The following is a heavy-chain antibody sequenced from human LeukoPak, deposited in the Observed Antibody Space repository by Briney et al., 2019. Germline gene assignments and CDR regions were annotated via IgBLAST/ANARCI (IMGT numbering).Heavy chain of an antibody. D-gene: IGHD6-13*01. J-gene: IGHJ6*02. Sequence: ASVKVSCKASGYIFTNYAINWMRQAPGQGLEWMGWITTSTGNPTYAQGFTGRFVFSSDTSVSTAYLQISSLKAEDTAIYYCARGTYSSSWYWYGLDVWGQGTTVTVSS. CDR3: ARGTYSSSWYWYGLDV. V-gene: IGHV7-4-1*02. CDR2: ITTSTGNP. CDR1: GYIFTNYA.